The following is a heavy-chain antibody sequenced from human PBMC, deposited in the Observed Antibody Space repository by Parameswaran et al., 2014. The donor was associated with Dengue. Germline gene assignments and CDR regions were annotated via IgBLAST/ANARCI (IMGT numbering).Heavy chain of an antibody. CDR2: ISSSGSTI. D-gene: IGHD2-15*01. Sequence: VRQMPGKGLEWVSYISSSGSTIYYADSVKGRFTISRDNAKNSLYLQMNSLRAEDTAVYYCARDLLGYCSGGSCYSRDYNWFDPWGQGTLVTVSS. V-gene: IGHV3-48*03. J-gene: IGHJ5*02. CDR3: ARDLLGYCSGGSCYSRDYNWFDP.